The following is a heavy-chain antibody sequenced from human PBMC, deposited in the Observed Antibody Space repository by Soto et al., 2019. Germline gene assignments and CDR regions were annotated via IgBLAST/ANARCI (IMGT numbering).Heavy chain of an antibody. J-gene: IGHJ4*02. Sequence: SETLSLTCTVSGGSMSSGIYYWSWIRQPPGKGLEWIAFISYSGTAHYSASLRSRVSISVDTSKNQFSLDLSSVTAADTAVYYCFILECSVTRLYFFDFPTQGSFVTGSS. CDR3: FILECSVTRLYFFDF. CDR1: GGSMSSGIYY. D-gene: IGHD3-3*01. CDR2: ISYSGTA. V-gene: IGHV4-30-4*01.